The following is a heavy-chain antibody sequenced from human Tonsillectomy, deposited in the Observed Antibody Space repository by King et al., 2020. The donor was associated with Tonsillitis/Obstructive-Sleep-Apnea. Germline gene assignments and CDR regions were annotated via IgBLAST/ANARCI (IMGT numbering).Heavy chain of an antibody. V-gene: IGHV1-2*06. D-gene: IGHD6-13*01. CDR3: ARDPAYSNRWTGGWFDP. CDR1: GYTFTGYY. CDR2: INPNSGDT. Sequence: QLMQSGAEVKKPGASVTVSCKTSGYTFTGYYMHWVRQAPGQGLEWMGRINPNSGDTNYAQKFQGRVTMTRDTSISTAYMARSRLKSDDTAMYYCARDPAYSNRWTGGWFDPWGQGTLVTVSS. J-gene: IGHJ5*02.